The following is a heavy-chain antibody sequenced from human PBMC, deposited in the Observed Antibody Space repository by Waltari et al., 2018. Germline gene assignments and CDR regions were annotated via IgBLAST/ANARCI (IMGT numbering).Heavy chain of an antibody. D-gene: IGHD4-17*01. CDR2: INHSGST. J-gene: IGHJ4*02. CDR3: ARTRTGLFDY. V-gene: IGHV4-34*01. Sequence: QVQLQQWGAGLLKPSETLSLTCAVYGGSFSGYYWSWIRQPPGKGLEWIGEINHSGSTNSTPSLKGRVTISVDTSKNQFSLKLSSVTAADTAVYYCARTRTGLFDYWGQGTLVTVSS. CDR1: GGSFSGYY.